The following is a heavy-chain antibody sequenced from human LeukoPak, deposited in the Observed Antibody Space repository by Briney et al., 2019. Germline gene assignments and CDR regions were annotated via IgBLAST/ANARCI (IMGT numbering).Heavy chain of an antibody. CDR1: GFTFDDYA. D-gene: IGHD1-26*01. CDR2: ISWNSGSI. Sequence: GGSLRLSCAASGFTFDDYAMHWVRQAPGKGLEWVSGISWNSGSIGYADSVKGRFTISRDNAKNSLYLQMNSLRAEDTAVYYCARDTAGVDYWGQGTLVTVSS. V-gene: IGHV3-9*01. CDR3: ARDTAGVDY. J-gene: IGHJ4*02.